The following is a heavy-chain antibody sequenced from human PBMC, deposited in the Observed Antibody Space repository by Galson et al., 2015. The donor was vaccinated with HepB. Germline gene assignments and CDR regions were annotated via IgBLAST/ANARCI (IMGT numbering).Heavy chain of an antibody. J-gene: IGHJ4*02. Sequence: SLRLSCAASGFTFSSYAMHWVRQAPGKGLEWVAVISYDGSNKYYADSVKGRFTISRDNSKNTLYLQMNSLRAEDTAVYYCARDGIQQQLVYDYFDYWGQGTLVTVSS. V-gene: IGHV3-30*04. CDR3: ARDGIQQQLVYDYFDY. CDR1: GFTFSSYA. CDR2: ISYDGSNK. D-gene: IGHD6-13*01.